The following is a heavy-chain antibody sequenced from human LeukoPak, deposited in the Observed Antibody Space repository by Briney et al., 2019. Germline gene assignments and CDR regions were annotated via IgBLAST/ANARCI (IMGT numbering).Heavy chain of an antibody. J-gene: IGHJ4*02. D-gene: IGHD3-22*01. Sequence: SVKVSCKASGGTFSSYAISWVRQAPGQGLEWMGRIIPIFGIANYAQKFQGRVTITADKSTSTAYMELSSLRSEDTAVYYCARDRGEWYDSSGYYGEWGEGTLVTVSS. V-gene: IGHV1-69*04. CDR1: GGTFSSYA. CDR3: ARDRGEWYDSSGYYGE. CDR2: IIPIFGIA.